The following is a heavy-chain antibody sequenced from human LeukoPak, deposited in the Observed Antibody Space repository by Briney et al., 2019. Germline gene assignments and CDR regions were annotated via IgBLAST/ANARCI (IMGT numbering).Heavy chain of an antibody. V-gene: IGHV1-2*02. CDR3: AGAGDDSSGYYPPQLGYYYYMDV. D-gene: IGHD3-22*01. Sequence: ASVKVSCKASGYTFTGYYMHWVRQAPGQGLEWMGWINPNSGGTNYAQKFQGRVTMTRDTSISTAYMELSRLRSDDTAVYYCAGAGDDSSGYYPPQLGYYYYMDVWGKGTTVTVSS. J-gene: IGHJ6*03. CDR2: INPNSGGT. CDR1: GYTFTGYY.